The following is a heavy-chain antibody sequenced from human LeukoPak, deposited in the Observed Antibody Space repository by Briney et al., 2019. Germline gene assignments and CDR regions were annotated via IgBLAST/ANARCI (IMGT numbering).Heavy chain of an antibody. CDR2: IRQDGSEI. V-gene: IGHV3-7*01. J-gene: IGHJ4*02. Sequence: GGSLRLSCAASGFTFSRYLMCWVRQAPGKGLEWVANIRQDGSEIYYVDSVKGRFTISRDNAKNSLYLHMSSLRAEDTAVYYCARGDSYDSTGLYDYWGQGTLVTVSS. D-gene: IGHD3-22*01. CDR1: GFTFSRYL. CDR3: ARGDSYDSTGLYDY.